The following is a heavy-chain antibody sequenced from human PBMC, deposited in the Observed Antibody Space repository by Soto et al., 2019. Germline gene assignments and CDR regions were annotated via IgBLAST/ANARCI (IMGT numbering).Heavy chain of an antibody. CDR2: ISYDGGNK. CDR1: GFIFSTYG. D-gene: IGHD3-3*01. Sequence: GGSLRLSCAASGFIFSTYGMHWLRQAPGKGLEWVALISYDGGNKKYGDSVKGRFTISRDNSKNTLYLQMNSLRAEDTALYYCAKDASSGITSFDLWGRGTLVTVSS. CDR3: AKDASSGITSFDL. V-gene: IGHV3-30*18. J-gene: IGHJ2*01.